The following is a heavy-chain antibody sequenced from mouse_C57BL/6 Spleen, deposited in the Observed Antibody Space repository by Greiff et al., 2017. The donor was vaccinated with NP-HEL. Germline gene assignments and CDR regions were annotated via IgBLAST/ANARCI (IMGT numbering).Heavy chain of an antibody. J-gene: IGHJ2*01. Sequence: VQLQQSGAELVRPGASVKLSCTASGFNIKDDYMHWVKQRPEQGLEWIGWIDPENGDTEYASKFQGKATITADTSSNTAYLQLSSLTSEDTAVYYSTTKVTTDYWGQGTTLTVSS. D-gene: IGHD2-12*01. V-gene: IGHV14-4*01. CDR3: TTKVTTDY. CDR1: GFNIKDDY. CDR2: IDPENGDT.